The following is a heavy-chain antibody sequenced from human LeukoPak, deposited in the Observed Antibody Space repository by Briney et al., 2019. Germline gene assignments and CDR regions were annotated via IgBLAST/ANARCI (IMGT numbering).Heavy chain of an antibody. V-gene: IGHV3-7*01. D-gene: IGHD4-11*01. CDR2: IKQDGSEK. CDR3: ARDSSYSKWEGIYYYYYYMDV. CDR1: GFTFSSYW. Sequence: GGSLRLSCAASGFTFSSYWMSWVRQAPGKGLEGGANIKQDGSEKYYVDSVKGRFTISRDNAKNSLYLQMNSLRAEDTAVYYCARDSSYSKWEGIYYYYYYMDVWGKGTTVTVSS. J-gene: IGHJ6*03.